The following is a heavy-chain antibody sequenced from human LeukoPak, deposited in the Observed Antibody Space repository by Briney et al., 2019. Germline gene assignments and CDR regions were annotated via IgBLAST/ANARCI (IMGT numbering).Heavy chain of an antibody. V-gene: IGHV1-2*02. CDR2: INPNSGGT. Sequence: ASVKVSFKASGYTFTVYYMHWVRQAPGQGLEWVGWINPNSGGTNYAQKFQGRVTMTRDTSISTAYMELSRLRSDDTAVYYCARDRYYYGSGSYFPGGFDPWGQGTLVTVSS. CDR1: GYTFTVYY. CDR3: ARDRYYYGSGSYFPGGFDP. J-gene: IGHJ5*02. D-gene: IGHD3-10*01.